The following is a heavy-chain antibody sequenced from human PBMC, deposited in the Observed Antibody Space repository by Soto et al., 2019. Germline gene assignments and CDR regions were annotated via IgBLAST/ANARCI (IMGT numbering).Heavy chain of an antibody. V-gene: IGHV3-49*03. CDR3: TRVRKAVAGRGPFDY. Sequence: GVLRLSCTASGFTFGDYAMSWFRQAPGKGLEWVGFIRSKAYGGTTEYAASVKGRFTISRDDSKSIAYLQMNSLKTEDTAVYYCTRVRKAVAGRGPFDYWGQGTLVTVSS. D-gene: IGHD6-19*01. J-gene: IGHJ4*02. CDR2: IRSKAYGGTT. CDR1: GFTFGDYA.